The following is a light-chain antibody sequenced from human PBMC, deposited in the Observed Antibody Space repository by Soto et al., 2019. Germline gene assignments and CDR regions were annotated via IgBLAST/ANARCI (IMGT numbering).Light chain of an antibody. Sequence: EIVMTQSPATLSVSPGERATLSCRASQSVTSNLAWHQQKPGQAPRLLMYGVSTRAAGVPDRFSGGGAGTDSPLTISRQEPEDFAVYYCQHRSNWWTFGQGTKLEIK. J-gene: IGKJ1*01. CDR3: QHRSNWWT. CDR2: GVS. CDR1: QSVTSN. V-gene: IGKV3D-20*02.